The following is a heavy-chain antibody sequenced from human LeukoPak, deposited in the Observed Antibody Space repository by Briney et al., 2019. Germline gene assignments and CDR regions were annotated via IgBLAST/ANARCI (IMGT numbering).Heavy chain of an antibody. Sequence: PSETLSLTCTVSGGSISSYYWSWIRQPPGKGLEWIGYIYYSGSTNYNPSLKSQVTISVDTSKNQFSLKLSSVTAADTAVYYCARGPVLGRSGYYYGADYWGQGTLVTVSS. CDR1: GGSISSYY. CDR2: IYYSGST. CDR3: ARGPVLGRSGYYYGADY. D-gene: IGHD3-22*01. J-gene: IGHJ4*02. V-gene: IGHV4-59*01.